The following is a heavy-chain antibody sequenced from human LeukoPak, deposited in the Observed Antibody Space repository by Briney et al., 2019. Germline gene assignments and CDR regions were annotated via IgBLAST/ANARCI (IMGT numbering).Heavy chain of an antibody. D-gene: IGHD3-10*01. Sequence: GASVKVSCKASGYTFTMFYIHWVRQAPGQGLEWMGMINPTDGATTYARRFQGRVTMTRDTSTSTVYMELSSLRSEDTAVYYCARARPDYYDIWGQGTMVTVSS. CDR2: INPTDGAT. J-gene: IGHJ3*02. CDR1: GYTFTMFY. V-gene: IGHV1-46*01. CDR3: ARARPDYYDI.